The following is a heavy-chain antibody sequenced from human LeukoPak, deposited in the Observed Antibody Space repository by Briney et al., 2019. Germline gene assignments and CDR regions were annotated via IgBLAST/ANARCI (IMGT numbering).Heavy chain of an antibody. D-gene: IGHD6-13*01. CDR2: INHSGST. CDR3: ARHLQQLVRMDV. V-gene: IGHV4-34*01. J-gene: IGHJ6*03. CDR1: GGSFSGYY. Sequence: SETLSLTCAVYGGSFSGYYWTWIRQPPRKGLEWIGEINHSGSTNYNPSLKSRVTISVDTSKNQFSLKLSSVTAADTAVYYCARHLQQLVRMDVWGKGTTVTVSS.